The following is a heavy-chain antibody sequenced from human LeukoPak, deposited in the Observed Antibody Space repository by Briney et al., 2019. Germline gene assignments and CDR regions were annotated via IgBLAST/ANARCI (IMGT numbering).Heavy chain of an antibody. D-gene: IGHD6-13*01. J-gene: IGHJ4*02. CDR2: IRYDGSNK. CDR1: GFTFSSYG. V-gene: IGHV3-30*02. Sequence: GGSLRLSCAASGFTFSSYGMHWVRQAPGKGLEWVAFIRYDGSNKYYADSVKGRFTISRDNSKSTLYLQMNSLRAEDTAVYYCAKDLAAAADYWGQETLVTVSS. CDR3: AKDLAAAADY.